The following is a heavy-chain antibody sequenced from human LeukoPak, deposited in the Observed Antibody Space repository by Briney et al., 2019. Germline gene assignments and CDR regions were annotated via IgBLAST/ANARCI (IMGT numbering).Heavy chain of an antibody. CDR2: IYYSGST. V-gene: IGHV4-61*01. J-gene: IGHJ4*02. Sequence: SETLSLTCTVSGGSISSSSYYWSWIRQPPGKGLEWIGYIYYSGSTNYNPSLKSRVTISVDTSKNQFSLKLSSVTAADTAVYYCARDRIAAAGLFDYWGQGTLVTVSS. CDR1: GGSISSSSYY. D-gene: IGHD6-13*01. CDR3: ARDRIAAAGLFDY.